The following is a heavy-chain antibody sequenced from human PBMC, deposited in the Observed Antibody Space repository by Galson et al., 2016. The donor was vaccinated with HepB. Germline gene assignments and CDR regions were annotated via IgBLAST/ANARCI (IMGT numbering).Heavy chain of an antibody. Sequence: SLRLSCAASGFTFKNYGMTWVRQAPGKGLEVVSSISRSGDSRDYGDSVKGRFTISRDNARNTLYLQMNSLGAEDTAVYYCRIGTAGIDYWGQGTLVTVSS. CDR1: GFTFKNYG. J-gene: IGHJ4*02. V-gene: IGHV3-23*01. D-gene: IGHD6-13*01. CDR2: ISRSGDSR. CDR3: RIGTAGIDY.